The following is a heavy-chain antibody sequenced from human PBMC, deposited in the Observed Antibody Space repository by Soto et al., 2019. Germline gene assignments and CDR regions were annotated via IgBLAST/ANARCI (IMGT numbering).Heavy chain of an antibody. Sequence: GGSLRLSCAASEFTLSSNWMSWVRQAPGKGLGWVANIKQGGSEKYYVDSVKGRLTISRDNAKNSLYLQMNSLRAEDTAVYYCAGSDYYYYMDVWGKGTTVTVSS. V-gene: IGHV3-7*01. J-gene: IGHJ6*03. CDR1: EFTLSSNW. D-gene: IGHD1-26*01. CDR2: IKQGGSEK. CDR3: AGSDYYYYMDV.